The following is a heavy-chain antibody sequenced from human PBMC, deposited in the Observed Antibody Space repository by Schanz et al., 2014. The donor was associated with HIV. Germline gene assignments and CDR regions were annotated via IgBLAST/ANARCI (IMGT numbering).Heavy chain of an antibody. J-gene: IGHJ4*02. V-gene: IGHV1-18*01. CDR3: ARGRSGYCSGGSCPYGRYYFDY. CDR1: GYIFTSNG. D-gene: IGHD2-15*01. CDR2: ISTSNGNT. Sequence: QVQLVQSGAEVKKPGSSVKVSCKTSGYIFTSNGISWVRQAPGQGLEWMGWISTSNGNTNYAQKFQGRVTMTRDTSISTAYMELSRLRSDDTAVYYCARGRSGYCSGGSCPYGRYYFDYWGQGTLVTVSS.